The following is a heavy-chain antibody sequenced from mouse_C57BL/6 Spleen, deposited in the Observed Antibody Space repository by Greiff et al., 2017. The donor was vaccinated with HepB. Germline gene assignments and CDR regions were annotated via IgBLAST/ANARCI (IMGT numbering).Heavy chain of an antibody. J-gene: IGHJ3*01. D-gene: IGHD2-12*01. CDR1: GYTFTSYG. CDR2: IYPRSGNT. V-gene: IGHV1-81*01. Sequence: VQLQQSGAELARPGASVKLSCKASGYTFTSYGISWVKQRTGQGLEWIGEIYPRSGNTYYNEKFKGKATLTADKSSSTAYMELRSLTSEDSAFYFCAREAYSHSAYWGQGTLVTVSA. CDR3: AREAYSHSAY.